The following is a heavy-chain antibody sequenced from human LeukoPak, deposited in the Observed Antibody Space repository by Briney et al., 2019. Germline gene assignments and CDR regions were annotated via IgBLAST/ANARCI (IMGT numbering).Heavy chain of an antibody. J-gene: IGHJ4*02. CDR3: AKDRPDGGGFDY. V-gene: IGHV3-30*18. Sequence: GGSLRLSCAASGFTFSSYGMHWVRQAPGKGLEGVAVISYDGSNKYYADSVKGRFNISRDNSKNTLYLQMNSLRAEDTAVYYCAKDRPDGGGFDYWGQGTLVTVSS. D-gene: IGHD1-14*01. CDR2: ISYDGSNK. CDR1: GFTFSSYG.